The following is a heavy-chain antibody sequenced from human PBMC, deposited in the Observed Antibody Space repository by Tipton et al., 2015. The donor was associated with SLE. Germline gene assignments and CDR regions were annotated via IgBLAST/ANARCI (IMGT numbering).Heavy chain of an antibody. J-gene: IGHJ6*02. Sequence: SLRLSCAASGFTFSSYWMHWVRQAPGKGLVWVSRINGDGSRTNYADSVKGRFTISRDNAKNTLYLQMNSLRVEDTAVYYCARTYSRSQLGMDVWGQGTTVTVSS. D-gene: IGHD1-1*01. CDR3: ARTYSRSQLGMDV. CDR2: INGDGSRT. CDR1: GFTFSSYW. V-gene: IGHV3-74*01.